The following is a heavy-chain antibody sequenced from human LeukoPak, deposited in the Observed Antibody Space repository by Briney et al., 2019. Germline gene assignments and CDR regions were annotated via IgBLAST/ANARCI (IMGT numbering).Heavy chain of an antibody. D-gene: IGHD3-22*01. V-gene: IGHV1-69*01. CDR1: GGTFSSYA. J-gene: IGHJ3*02. CDR3: AREGRPYYYDSSGYLGAFDI. CDR2: IIPIFGTA. Sequence: SVKVSCKASGGTFSSYAISWVRQAPGQGLEWMGGIIPIFGTANYAQKFQGRVTITADESTSTAYMELSSLRSEDTAVYYCAREGRPYYYDSSGYLGAFDIWGQGTMVTVSS.